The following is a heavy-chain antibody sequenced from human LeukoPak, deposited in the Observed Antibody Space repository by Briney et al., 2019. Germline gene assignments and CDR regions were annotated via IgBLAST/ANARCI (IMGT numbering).Heavy chain of an antibody. Sequence: SETLSLTCTVSGGSIRSSYYYWGWIRQPPGKGLEWIGSIYDSGSTYYSPSLKSRVTISVDKSKNQFSLKLSSVTAADTAVYYCARDSGSYDYWGQGTLVTVSS. CDR3: ARDSGSYDY. J-gene: IGHJ4*02. V-gene: IGHV4-39*07. D-gene: IGHD1-26*01. CDR1: GGSIRSSYYY. CDR2: IYDSGST.